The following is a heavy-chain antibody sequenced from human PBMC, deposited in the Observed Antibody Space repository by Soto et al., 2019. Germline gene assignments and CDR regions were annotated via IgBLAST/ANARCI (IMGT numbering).Heavy chain of an antibody. D-gene: IGHD3-22*01. CDR2: IWYDGSNK. CDR3: ARESDYYDSSGYSYFDY. J-gene: IGHJ4*02. V-gene: IGHV3-33*01. CDR1: GFTFSSYG. Sequence: PGGSLRLSCAASGFTFSSYGMHWVRQAPGKGLEWVAVIWYDGSNKYYADSVKGRFTISRDNSKNTLYLQMNSLRAEDTAVYYCARESDYYDSSGYSYFDYWGQGTLVTVSS.